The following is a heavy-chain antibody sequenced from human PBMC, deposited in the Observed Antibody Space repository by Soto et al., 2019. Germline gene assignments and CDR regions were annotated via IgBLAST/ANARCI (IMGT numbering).Heavy chain of an antibody. V-gene: IGHV3-23*01. J-gene: IGHJ4*02. CDR3: AKVGGSFHFDY. CDR2: ISGSGGNT. CDR1: GFTFNSYA. D-gene: IGHD1-26*01. Sequence: PGGSLRLSCAASGFTFNSYAMRWVRQAPGKGLEWVSAISGSGGNTYYADSVKGRFTISRDNSKNTLYLQMNSLRAEDTAVYYCAKVGGSFHFDYWGQGTLVTVSS.